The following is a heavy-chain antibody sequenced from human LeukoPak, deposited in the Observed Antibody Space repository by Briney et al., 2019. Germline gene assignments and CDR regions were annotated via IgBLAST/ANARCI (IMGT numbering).Heavy chain of an antibody. D-gene: IGHD6-19*01. CDR3: ATVPPSVAGYYFDY. V-gene: IGHV1-3*01. J-gene: IGHJ4*02. CDR2: INAGNGNT. CDR1: GYTFTSYA. Sequence: ASVKVSCKASGYTFTSYAMHWVRQAPGQRLEWMGWINAGNGNTKYSQKFQGRVTITRDTSASTAYMELSSLRSEDTAVYYCATVPPSVAGYYFDYWGQGTLVTVSS.